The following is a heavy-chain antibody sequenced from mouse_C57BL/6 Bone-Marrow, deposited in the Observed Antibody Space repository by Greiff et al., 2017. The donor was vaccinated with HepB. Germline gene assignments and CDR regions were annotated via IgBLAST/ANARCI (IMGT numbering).Heavy chain of an antibody. CDR2: IDPENGDT. CDR1: GFNIKDDY. J-gene: IGHJ2*01. D-gene: IGHD1-1*01. CDR3: TSYYYGSSYVGRYFDY. Sequence: VQLQQSGAELVRPGASVKLSCTASGFNIKDDYMHWVKQRPEQGLEWIGWIDPENGDTEYASKFQGKATITADTSSNTAYLKLSSLTSEDTAVYYCTSYYYGSSYVGRYFDYWGQGTTLTVSS. V-gene: IGHV14-4*01.